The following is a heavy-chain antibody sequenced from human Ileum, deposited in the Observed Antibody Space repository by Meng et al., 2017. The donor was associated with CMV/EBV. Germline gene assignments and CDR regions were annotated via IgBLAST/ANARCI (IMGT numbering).Heavy chain of an antibody. CDR2: ISGGGSTT. J-gene: IGHJ3*02. Sequence: GGSLRLSCAASGFTFSDYFMAWIRQAPGRGLEWVSYISGGGSTTYYADSVQGRFTISRDNGKNLLYLEMSSLRTEDTAVYFCARDGNWRGAAFDIWGQGTVVTV. V-gene: IGHV3-11*01. CDR1: GFTFSDYF. CDR3: ARDGNWRGAAFDI. D-gene: IGHD1-1*01.